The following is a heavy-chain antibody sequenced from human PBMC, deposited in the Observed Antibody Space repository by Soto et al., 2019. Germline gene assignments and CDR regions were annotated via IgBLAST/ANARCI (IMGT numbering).Heavy chain of an antibody. CDR1: GFTFSDYY. D-gene: IGHD6-13*01. CDR2: ISSSSSYT. CDR3: ARSSSWSPNWSDP. J-gene: IGHJ5*02. Sequence: PGGSLRLSCAASGFTFSDYYMSWIRQAPGKGLEWVSYISSSSSYTNYADSVKGRFTISRDNAKNSLYLQMNSLRAEDTAVYYCARSSSWSPNWSDPWGQGTLVTVSS. V-gene: IGHV3-11*06.